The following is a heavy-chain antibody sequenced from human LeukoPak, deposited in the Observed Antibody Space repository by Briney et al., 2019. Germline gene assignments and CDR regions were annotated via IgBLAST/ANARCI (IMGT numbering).Heavy chain of an antibody. V-gene: IGHV4-59*12. J-gene: IGHJ4*02. CDR2: IYYSGST. Sequence: PSETLSLTCTVSGGSISSYYWSWIRQPPGKGLEWIGYIYYSGSTNYNPSLKSRVTISVDRSKNQFSLKLSSVTAADTAVYYCARDSGGYYGSGTGGFDYWGQGTLVTVSS. D-gene: IGHD3-10*01. CDR1: GGSISSYY. CDR3: ARDSGGYYGSGTGGFDY.